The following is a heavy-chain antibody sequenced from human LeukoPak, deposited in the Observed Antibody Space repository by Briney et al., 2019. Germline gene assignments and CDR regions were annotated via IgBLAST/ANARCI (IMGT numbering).Heavy chain of an antibody. V-gene: IGHV3-7*03. CDR2: IKQDGTEK. J-gene: IGHJ6*02. CDR3: ARAPNTRLYYGMDV. Sequence: GGSLRLSCAVSGFTFSDFWMQWVRQAPGKGLEWVANIKQDGTEKWYVDSVKGRFTISRDNAKNSLYLQMNSLRAEDTAVYYCARAPNTRLYYGMDVWGQGTTVTVSS. CDR1: GFTFSDFW. D-gene: IGHD4/OR15-4a*01.